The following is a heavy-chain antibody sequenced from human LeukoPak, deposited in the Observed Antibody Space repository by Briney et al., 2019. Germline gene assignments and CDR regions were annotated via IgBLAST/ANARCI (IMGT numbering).Heavy chain of an antibody. J-gene: IGHJ6*03. V-gene: IGHV3-21*01. D-gene: IGHD3-3*01. CDR3: ARDQWYYDFWSGYRYGLYMDV. CDR1: GFTFSSFS. CDR2: ISGSSSYI. Sequence: GGSLRLSCEASGFTFSSFSMNWVSQAPGKGLEWVSSISGSSSYIYYADSVKGRFTISRDNAKNSLYLQMNSPRAEDTAVYYCARDQWYYDFWSGYRYGLYMDVWGKGTTVTVSS.